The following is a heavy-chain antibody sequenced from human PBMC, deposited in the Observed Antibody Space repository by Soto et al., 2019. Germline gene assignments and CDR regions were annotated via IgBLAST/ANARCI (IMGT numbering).Heavy chain of an antibody. D-gene: IGHD1-26*01. CDR1: GITFSATS. CDR2: IRSKANHYAT. J-gene: IGHJ4*02. CDR3: AIEGAGFGH. Sequence: EVRLVESGGGLVQPWGSVNLSCATSGITFSATSMHWVRQASGKGLEWLGRIRSKANHYATAYSDSVKGRFVISRDDSQDTMFLQMSSLRTEDTAMYFGAIEGAGFGHWGKGTLVTVS. V-gene: IGHV3-73*01.